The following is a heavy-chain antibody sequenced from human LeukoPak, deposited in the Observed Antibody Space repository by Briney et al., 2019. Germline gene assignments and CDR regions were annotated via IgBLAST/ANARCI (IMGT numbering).Heavy chain of an antibody. Sequence: SETLSLTCTVSGGSISSYYWSCIRQPPGKGLEWIGYIYYSGSTNYNPSLQSRVTISVDTSKNQFSLKLSSVTAADTAVYYCAKDGPPYYYDSSGILDYWGQGTLVTVSS. J-gene: IGHJ4*02. CDR3: AKDGPPYYYDSSGILDY. V-gene: IGHV4-59*12. CDR2: IYYSGST. CDR1: GGSISSYY. D-gene: IGHD3-22*01.